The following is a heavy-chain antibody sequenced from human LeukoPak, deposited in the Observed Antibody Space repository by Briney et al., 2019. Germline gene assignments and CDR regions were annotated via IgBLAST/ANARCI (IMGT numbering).Heavy chain of an antibody. J-gene: IGHJ3*02. D-gene: IGHD1-14*01. Sequence: PSETLSLTCTVSGGSFSSYYWSWIRQPPGKGLEWIGYIYYSGSTNYNPSLTSRVTISVDTSKNQFSLKLSSVTAADTAVYYCASYEPYRLVAFDIWGQGTMVTVSS. CDR3: ASYEPYRLVAFDI. V-gene: IGHV4-59*01. CDR1: GGSFSSYY. CDR2: IYYSGST.